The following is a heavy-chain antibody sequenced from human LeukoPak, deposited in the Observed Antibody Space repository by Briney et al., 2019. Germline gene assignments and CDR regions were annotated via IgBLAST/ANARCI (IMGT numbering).Heavy chain of an antibody. Sequence: SETLSLTCTVSGGSISSYHWIWIRQPPGKGLEWIGYIHYSVSTNYNPSLKSRVTTSVDTSKKQFSLKLRSVTAADTAVYYCARSVSWGLLVRDDAFDIWGQGTMVTVSS. CDR2: IHYSVST. J-gene: IGHJ3*02. CDR1: GGSISSYH. V-gene: IGHV4-59*08. CDR3: ARSVSWGLLVRDDAFDI. D-gene: IGHD2-21*01.